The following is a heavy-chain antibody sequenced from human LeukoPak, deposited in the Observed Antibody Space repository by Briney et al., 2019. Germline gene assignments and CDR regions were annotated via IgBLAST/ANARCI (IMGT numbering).Heavy chain of an antibody. CDR1: GITFSSYW. CDR2: INTQGTYT. Sequence: GGSLRLSCAVSGITFSSYWMHWVRQDPGRGLLWVSRINTQGTYTDYADSVKGRFTISRDNAKNTLYLQMSSLRADDTAVYYCVIDLGDYNDFWGQGTLVSVSS. V-gene: IGHV3-74*01. J-gene: IGHJ4*02. D-gene: IGHD2-15*01. CDR3: VIDLGDYNDF.